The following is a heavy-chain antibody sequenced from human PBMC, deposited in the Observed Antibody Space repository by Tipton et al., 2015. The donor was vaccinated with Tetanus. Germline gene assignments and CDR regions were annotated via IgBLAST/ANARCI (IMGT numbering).Heavy chain of an antibody. D-gene: IGHD2-15*01. J-gene: IGHJ4*02. CDR3: AREADCSGGSCFSGDFDN. V-gene: IGHV3-33*01. CDR2: SWYDGTDK. CDR1: GFIFSSYG. Sequence: SGFIFSSYGIHWVRQAPGKGLEWVAVSWYDGTDKYYADSVKGRFTISRDNSKNTLYLQMNSLRAEDTAVYYCAREADCSGGSCFSGDFDNWGQGTQVTASS.